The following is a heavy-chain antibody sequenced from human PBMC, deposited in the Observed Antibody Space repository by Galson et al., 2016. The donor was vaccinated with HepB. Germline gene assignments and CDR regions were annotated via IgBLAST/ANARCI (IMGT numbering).Heavy chain of an antibody. CDR1: GFSFGDYA. J-gene: IGHJ6*02. Sequence: SLRLSCAASGFSFGDYAMHWVRQAPGKGLEWVAGISWHSISLVYADSVGGRFPISRDPAKNSLYLQMNSLRHGDTVLYYCARDIGGGGVYGIQITWASTHYYYYGMGVWGQGTTVTVAS. D-gene: IGHD3-16*01. CDR3: ARDIGGGGVYGIQITWASTHYYYYGMGV. V-gene: IGHV3-9*01. CDR2: ISWHSISL.